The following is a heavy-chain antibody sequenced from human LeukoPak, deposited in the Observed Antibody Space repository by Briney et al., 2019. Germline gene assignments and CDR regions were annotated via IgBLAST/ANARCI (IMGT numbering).Heavy chain of an antibody. CDR1: GGTFSSYA. CDR2: VIPIFGTA. J-gene: IGHJ6*03. CDR3: ARVRNYYYMDV. V-gene: IGHV1-69*05. Sequence: SVKVSCKASGGTFSSYAISWVRQAPGQGLEWMGGVIPIFGTANYAQKFQSRVTITTDESTSIAYMELSSLRSEDTAVYYCARVRNYYYMDVWGKGTTVTVSS.